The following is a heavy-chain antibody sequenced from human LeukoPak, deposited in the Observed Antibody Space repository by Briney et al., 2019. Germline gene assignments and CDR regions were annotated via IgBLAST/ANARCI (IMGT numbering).Heavy chain of an antibody. CDR1: GFTFSGYY. CDR2: IGSSGTTI. V-gene: IGHV3-11*04. CDR3: ARAQLTTVTLGYYFDY. Sequence: GGSLRLPCAASGFTFSGYYMSWIRQAPGKGLVWVSYIGSSGTTIYYADSVKGRFTISRDNARNSLYLQMNSLRAEDTAVYYCARAQLTTVTLGYYFDYWGQGTLVTVSS. D-gene: IGHD4-17*01. J-gene: IGHJ4*02.